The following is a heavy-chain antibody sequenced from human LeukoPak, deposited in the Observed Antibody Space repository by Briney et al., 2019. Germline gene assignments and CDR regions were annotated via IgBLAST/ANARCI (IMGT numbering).Heavy chain of an antibody. CDR1: GYTFINYA. J-gene: IGHJ4*02. CDR2: ITPYNGNT. CDR3: ARDEVKYGGYGLLLFDY. V-gene: IGHV1-18*01. Sequence: ASVKVSCKASGYTFINYAISWVRQAPGQGLEWMGWITPYNGNTNYAQKLQGRVTMTTDTSTSTAYMELRSLRSDDTAVYYCARDEVKYGGYGLLLFDYWGQGTLVTVSS. D-gene: IGHD5-12*01.